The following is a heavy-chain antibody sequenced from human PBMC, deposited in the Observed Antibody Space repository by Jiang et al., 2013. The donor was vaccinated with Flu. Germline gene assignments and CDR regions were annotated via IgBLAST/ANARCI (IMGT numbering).Heavy chain of an antibody. D-gene: IGHD3-16*02. J-gene: IGHJ4*02. CDR2: IYYSGST. CDR3: ARTYRYHFDY. Sequence: LLKPSETLSLTCTVSGGSISSYYWSWIRQPPGKGLEWIGYIYYSGSTNYNPSLKSRVTISVDTSKNQFSLKLSSVTAADTAVYYCARTYRYHFDYWGQGTLVTVSS. CDR1: GGSISSYY. V-gene: IGHV4-59*01.